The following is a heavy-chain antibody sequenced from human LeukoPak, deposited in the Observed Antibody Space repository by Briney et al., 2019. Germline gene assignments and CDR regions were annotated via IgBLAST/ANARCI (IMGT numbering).Heavy chain of an antibody. J-gene: IGHJ6*02. D-gene: IGHD2-15*01. CDR2: ISSSSSYI. Sequence: GGSPRLSCAASGFTFSSYSMNWVRQAPGKGLEWVSSISSSSSYIYYADSVKGRFTISRDNAKNSLYLQMNSLRAEDTAVYYCARMSEVAATGVYYGMDVWGQGTTVTVSS. CDR3: ARMSEVAATGVYYGMDV. V-gene: IGHV3-21*01. CDR1: GFTFSSYS.